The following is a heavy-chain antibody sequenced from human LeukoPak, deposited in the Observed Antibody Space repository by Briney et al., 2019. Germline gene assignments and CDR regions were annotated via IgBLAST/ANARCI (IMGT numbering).Heavy chain of an antibody. CDR1: GFTVSSNY. J-gene: IGHJ4*02. CDR3: ARDLIGSGYDWDY. Sequence: GGSLRLSCAASGFTVSSNYMSWVRQAPGKGLEWVSVIYSGGSTYYADPVKGRFTISRDNAKNSLYLQMNSLRAEDTAVYYCARDLIGSGYDWDYWGQGTLVTVSS. V-gene: IGHV3-53*01. CDR2: IYSGGST. D-gene: IGHD5-12*01.